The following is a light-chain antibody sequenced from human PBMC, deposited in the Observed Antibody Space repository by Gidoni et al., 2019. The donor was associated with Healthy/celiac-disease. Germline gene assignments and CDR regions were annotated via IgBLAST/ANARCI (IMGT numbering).Light chain of an antibody. CDR3: QSYDSSLSGYVV. Sequence: QSVLTQPPSVSGAPGHRVTISCTGSSSNIGAGYDVHWYQQLPGTAPKLLIYGTSNRPSGVPDRFSGSKSGTSASLAITGLQAEDEADYYCQSYDSSLSGYVVFGGGTKLTVL. CDR2: GTS. V-gene: IGLV1-40*01. J-gene: IGLJ2*01. CDR1: SSNIGAGYD.